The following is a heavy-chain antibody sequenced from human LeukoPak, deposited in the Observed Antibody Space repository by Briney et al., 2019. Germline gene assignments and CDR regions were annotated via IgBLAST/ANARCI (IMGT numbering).Heavy chain of an antibody. CDR2: ISSSSSTI. J-gene: IGHJ6*03. D-gene: IGHD6-6*01. CDR1: GFTFSSYS. V-gene: IGHV3-48*01. Sequence: PGGSLRLSCAASGFTFSSYSMNWVRQAPGKGLEWVSYISSSSSTIYYADSVKGRFTISRDNAKNSLYLQMNSLRAEDTAVYYCARDRTAARPGFYYHYYMDVWGKGTTVTVSS. CDR3: ARDRTAARPGFYYHYYMDV.